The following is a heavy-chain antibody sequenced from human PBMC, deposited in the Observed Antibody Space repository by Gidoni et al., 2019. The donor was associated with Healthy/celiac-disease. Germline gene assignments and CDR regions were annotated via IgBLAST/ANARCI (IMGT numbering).Heavy chain of an antibody. CDR2: IYYSGST. D-gene: IGHD5-12*01. J-gene: IGHJ6*02. V-gene: IGHV4-39*07. CDR1: GGSISSSSYY. Sequence: QLQLQESGPGLVKPSETLSLTCTVSGGSISSSSYYWGWIRQPPGKGLEWIGSIYYSGSTYYNPSLKSRVTISVDTSKNQFSLKLSSVTAADTAVYYCARDPRRDGYKIPLSGMDVWGQGTTVTVSS. CDR3: ARDPRRDGYKIPLSGMDV.